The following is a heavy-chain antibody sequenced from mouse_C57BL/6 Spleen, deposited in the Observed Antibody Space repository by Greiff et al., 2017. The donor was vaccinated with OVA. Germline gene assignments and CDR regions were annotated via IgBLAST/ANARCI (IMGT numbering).Heavy chain of an antibody. CDR3: VRELTPYFDY. D-gene: IGHD4-1*01. V-gene: IGHV10-1*01. CDR2: IRSKSNNYAT. J-gene: IGHJ2*01. CDR1: GFSFNTYA. Sequence: EVKLMESGGGLVQPKGSLKLSCAASGFSFNTYAMNWVRQAPGKGLEWVARIRSKSNNYATYYADSVKDRFTISRDDSESMLYLQMNNLKTEDTAMYYCVRELTPYFDYWGQGTTLTVSS.